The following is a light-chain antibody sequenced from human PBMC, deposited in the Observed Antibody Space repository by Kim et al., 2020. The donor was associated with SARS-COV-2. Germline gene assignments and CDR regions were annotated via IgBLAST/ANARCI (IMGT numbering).Light chain of an antibody. CDR1: SLRSYY. Sequence: VALGETVTITCQGDSLRSYYATWYQQKPGQAPILVIYGKNNRPSGIPARFSGSSSGNTASLTITGTQAGDEADYYCNSRDSNDNVVFGGGTQLTVL. J-gene: IGLJ2*01. CDR3: NSRDSNDNVV. CDR2: GKN. V-gene: IGLV3-19*01.